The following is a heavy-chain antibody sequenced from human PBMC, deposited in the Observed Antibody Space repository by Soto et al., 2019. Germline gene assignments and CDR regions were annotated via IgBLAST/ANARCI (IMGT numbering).Heavy chain of an antibody. CDR3: AILVVYGGLYYYGMDV. V-gene: IGHV4-4*02. D-gene: IGHD2-8*01. J-gene: IGHJ6*02. Sequence: SETLSLTCAVSGGSVSSSNWWSWVRQPPGKGLEWIGEIYHSGSTNYNPSLKSRVTISVDKSKNQFSLKLSSVTAADTAVYYCAILVVYGGLYYYGMDVWGQGTTVTVSS. CDR2: IYHSGST. CDR1: GGSVSSSNW.